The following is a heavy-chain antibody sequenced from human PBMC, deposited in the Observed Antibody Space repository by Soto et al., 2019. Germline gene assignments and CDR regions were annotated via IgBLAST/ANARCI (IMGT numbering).Heavy chain of an antibody. J-gene: IGHJ3*02. CDR1: GVTFSSYG. Sequence: VGSLRLSCAASGVTFSSYGGRWVRQAPGKGLEWVAVISYDGSNKYYADSVKGRFTISRDNSKNTLYLQMNSLRAEDTAVYYCAKDGWGPDDAFDIWGQGTMVTVSS. CDR3: AKDGWGPDDAFDI. CDR2: ISYDGSNK. V-gene: IGHV3-30*18. D-gene: IGHD3-10*01.